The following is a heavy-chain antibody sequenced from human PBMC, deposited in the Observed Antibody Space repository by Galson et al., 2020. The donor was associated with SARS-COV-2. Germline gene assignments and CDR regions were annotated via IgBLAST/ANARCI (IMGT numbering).Heavy chain of an antibody. J-gene: IGHJ4*02. CDR2: ISSSSSTI. CDR1: GFTFSSYS. D-gene: IGHD6-19*01. Sequence: GGSLRLSCAASGFTFSSYSMNWVRQAPGKGLEWVSYISSSSSTIYYADSVKGRFTISRDNAKNSLYLQMNSLRAEDTAVYYCATPPVAVNQTWGNLQDYWGQGTLVTVSS. CDR3: ATPPVAVNQTWGNLQDY. V-gene: IGHV3-48*04.